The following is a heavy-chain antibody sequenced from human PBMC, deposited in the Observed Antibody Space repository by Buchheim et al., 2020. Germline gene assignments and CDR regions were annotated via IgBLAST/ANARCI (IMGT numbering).Heavy chain of an antibody. CDR3: AKNYGDYAADY. D-gene: IGHD4-17*01. Sequence: QVQLVESGGGMVQPGGSLRLSCAASGFTFSGYAFFWVRQAPGKGLEWLAFISHDGRDTYYTDSVKGRFTISRDNSRNTLYPQMRSLTLEDTAIYYCAKNYGDYAADYWGQGTL. V-gene: IGHV3-30-3*02. CDR2: ISHDGRDT. J-gene: IGHJ4*02. CDR1: GFTFSGYA.